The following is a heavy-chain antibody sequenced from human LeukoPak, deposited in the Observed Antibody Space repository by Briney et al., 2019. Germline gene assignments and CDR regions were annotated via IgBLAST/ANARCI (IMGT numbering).Heavy chain of an antibody. J-gene: IGHJ5*02. D-gene: IGHD3-16*02. Sequence: PSETLSLTCTVSGGSISSYYWSWIRQPPGKGLEWIGYIYYSGSTNYNPSLKSRVTISVDTSKNQFSLKLSSVTAADTAVYYCARDHYDYVWGSYRSGFDPWGQGTLVTVSS. CDR1: GGSISSYY. V-gene: IGHV4-59*01. CDR2: IYYSGST. CDR3: ARDHYDYVWGSYRSGFDP.